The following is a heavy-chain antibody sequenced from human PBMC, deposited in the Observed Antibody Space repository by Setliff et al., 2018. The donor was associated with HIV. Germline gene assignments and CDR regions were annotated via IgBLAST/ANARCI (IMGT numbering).Heavy chain of an antibody. CDR1: GYTFTGYF. J-gene: IGHJ5*02. V-gene: IGHV1-46*01. CDR3: AREGHVATPGSSEFDP. Sequence: ASVKVSCKASGYTFTGYFIHWVRQAPGQGLEWMGIINPSGGSTAYPQKFQGRVTVTTDTSTSTVYMELRLLTSDDTAIYYCAREGHVATPGSSEFDPWGQGTLVTVSS. D-gene: IGHD2-15*01. CDR2: INPSGGST.